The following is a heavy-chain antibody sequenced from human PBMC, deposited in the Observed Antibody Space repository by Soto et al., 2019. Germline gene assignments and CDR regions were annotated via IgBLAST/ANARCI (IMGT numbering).Heavy chain of an antibody. CDR1: GYTFNTYF. J-gene: IGHJ4*02. Sequence: ASVKVSCKASGYTFNTYFIHWVRQAPGQGLERVRIINPSSDTTNYAQRFQGRLTMTRDTSTSTVYMDMNSLRGEDTAVFYCAKDLPGWLPSPTSSRYWGQGTLVTVSS. D-gene: IGHD2-15*01. V-gene: IGHV1-46*02. CDR3: AKDLPGWLPSPTSSRY. CDR2: INPSSDTT.